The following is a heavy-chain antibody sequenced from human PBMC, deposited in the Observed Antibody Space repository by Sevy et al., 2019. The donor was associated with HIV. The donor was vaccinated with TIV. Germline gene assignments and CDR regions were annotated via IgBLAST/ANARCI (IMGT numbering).Heavy chain of an antibody. Sequence: SETLSLTCTVSGGSISVYYWSWIRHPPGKELEYIGYVYHTGSTNYNPSLKSRVTISVDTSNNQFSLRLTSVAAADTAVYYCAGAPPVRSGDDSLNWFDPWGQGTLVTVSS. V-gene: IGHV4-59*01. CDR3: AGAPPVRSGDDSLNWFDP. CDR1: GGSISVYY. J-gene: IGHJ5*02. CDR2: VYHTGST. D-gene: IGHD5-12*01.